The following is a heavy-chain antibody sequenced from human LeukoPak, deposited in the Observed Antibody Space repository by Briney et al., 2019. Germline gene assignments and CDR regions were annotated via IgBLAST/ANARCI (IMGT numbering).Heavy chain of an antibody. D-gene: IGHD6-13*01. J-gene: IGHJ4*02. V-gene: IGHV1-18*01. CDR3: ARDGYSSSWYIDY. CDR2: ISAYNGNT. Sequence: ASVKVSCKPSGYTFTSYGFSWVRQAPGQGLEWMGWISAYNGNTKYAQNLQGRVTTTTDTSTSTAYMELRSLRSDDTAVYYCARDGYSSSWYIDYWGQGTMVTVSS. CDR1: GYTFTSYG.